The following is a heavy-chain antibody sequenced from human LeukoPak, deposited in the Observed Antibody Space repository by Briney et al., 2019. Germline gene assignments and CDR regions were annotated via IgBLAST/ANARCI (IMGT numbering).Heavy chain of an antibody. J-gene: IGHJ4*02. V-gene: IGHV4-39*07. CDR3: ARVGAIAVARLYYFDY. D-gene: IGHD6-19*01. Sequence: SETLSLTCTVSGGSISNGDYYWGWIRQPPGKGLEWIGSIYYSGSTYYNPSLKSRVTISVDTSKNQFSLKLSSVTAADTAVYYCARVGAIAVARLYYFDYWGQGTLVTVSS. CDR1: GGSISNGDYY. CDR2: IYYSGST.